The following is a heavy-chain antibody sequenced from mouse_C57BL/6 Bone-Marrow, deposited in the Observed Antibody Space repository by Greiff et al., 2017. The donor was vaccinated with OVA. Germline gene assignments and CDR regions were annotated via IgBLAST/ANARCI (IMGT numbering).Heavy chain of an antibody. CDR1: GYTFTSYW. Sequence: QVQLQQSGAELVRPGTSVKLSCTASGYTFTSYWMHWVKQRPGQGLEWIGVIDPSDSYTKYNQKFKGKATLTVDTSSSTAYMQLSSPTSEDSAVYYCARSAYWGQGTMVTVSA. V-gene: IGHV1-59*01. CDR2: IDPSDSYT. CDR3: ARSAY. J-gene: IGHJ3*01.